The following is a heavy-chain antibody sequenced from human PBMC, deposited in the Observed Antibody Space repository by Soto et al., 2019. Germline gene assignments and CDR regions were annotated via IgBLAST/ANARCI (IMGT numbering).Heavy chain of an antibody. CDR2: IRSKAYGGTT. CDR1: GFTFGDYA. V-gene: IGHV3-49*03. D-gene: IGHD3-22*01. CDR3: TITITMIVVVPDAFDI. Sequence: PGGSLRLSCTASGFTFGDYAMSWFRQAPGKGLEWVGFIRSKAYGGTTEYAASVKGRFTISRDDSKSIAYLQMNSLKTEDTAVYYCTITITMIVVVPDAFDIWGQGTMVTVSS. J-gene: IGHJ3*02.